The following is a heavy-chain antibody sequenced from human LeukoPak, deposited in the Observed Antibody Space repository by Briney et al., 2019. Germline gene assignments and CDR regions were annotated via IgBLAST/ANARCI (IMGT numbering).Heavy chain of an antibody. CDR2: INHSGST. J-gene: IGHJ4*02. Sequence: SETLSLTCAVYGGSFSGYYWTWIRQPPGKGLEWIGEINHSGSTNYNPSLKSRVTISVDTSKNQFSLKLSSVTAADTALYYCARGGGPTGYYFDYWGRGTLVTVSS. CDR3: ARGGGPTGYYFDY. CDR1: GGSFSGYY. D-gene: IGHD1-26*01. V-gene: IGHV4-34*01.